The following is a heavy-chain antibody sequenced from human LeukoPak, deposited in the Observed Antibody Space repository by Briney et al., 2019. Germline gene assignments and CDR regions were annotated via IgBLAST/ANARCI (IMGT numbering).Heavy chain of an antibody. Sequence: PGGSLRLXCAASGFTFSSYEMNWVRRAPGKGLEWVSYISSSGSTIYYADSVKGRFTISRDNAKNSLYLQMNSLRAEDTAVYYCARQGRPGPFDYWGQGTLVTVSS. D-gene: IGHD3-10*01. CDR1: GFTFSSYE. CDR2: ISSSGSTI. J-gene: IGHJ4*02. V-gene: IGHV3-48*03. CDR3: ARQGRPGPFDY.